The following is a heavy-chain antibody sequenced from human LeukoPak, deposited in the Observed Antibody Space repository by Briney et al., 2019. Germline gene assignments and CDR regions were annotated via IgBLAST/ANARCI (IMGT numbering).Heavy chain of an antibody. CDR2: ISAYNGNT. CDR1: GYTFTSYG. CDR3: ARHLLTGYPDY. V-gene: IGHV1-18*01. D-gene: IGHD3-9*01. Sequence: EASVKVSCKASGYTFTSYGISLVRQAPGQGLEWMGWISAYNGNTNYAQKLQGRVTMTTDTSTSTAYMELRSLRSDDTAVYYCARHLLTGYPDYWGQGTLVTVSS. J-gene: IGHJ4*02.